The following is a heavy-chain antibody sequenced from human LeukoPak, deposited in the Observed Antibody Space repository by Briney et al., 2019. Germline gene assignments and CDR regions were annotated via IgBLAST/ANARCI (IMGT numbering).Heavy chain of an antibody. CDR2: MNPNSGNT. J-gene: IGHJ4*02. V-gene: IGHV1-8*01. Sequence: ASVKVSCKASGYTFTSYDINWVRQATGQGPEWMGWMNPNSGNTGYAQKFQGRVTMTRNTSISTAYMELSSLRSEDTAVYYCARGDDSSGYPYFDYWGQGTLVTVSS. CDR1: GYTFTSYD. CDR3: ARGDDSSGYPYFDY. D-gene: IGHD3-22*01.